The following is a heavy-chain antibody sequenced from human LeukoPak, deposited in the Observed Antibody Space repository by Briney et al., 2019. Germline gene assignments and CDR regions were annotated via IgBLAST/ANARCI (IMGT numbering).Heavy chain of an antibody. V-gene: IGHV4-34*01. CDR2: INHSGST. J-gene: IGHJ4*02. CDR1: GGSFSGYY. Sequence: SETLSLTCAVYGGSFSGYYWSWIRQPPGKGLEWIGEINHSGSTNYNPSLKSRVTISVDTSKNQFSLKLSSVTAADTAVYYCARRTDYWGQGTLVTVSS. D-gene: IGHD1-1*01. CDR3: ARRTDY.